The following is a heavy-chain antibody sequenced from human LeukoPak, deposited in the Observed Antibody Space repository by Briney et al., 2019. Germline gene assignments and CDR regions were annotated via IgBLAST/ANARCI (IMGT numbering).Heavy chain of an antibody. CDR2: INHSGST. CDR1: GGSFRGYY. V-gene: IGHV4-34*01. D-gene: IGHD3-22*01. J-gene: IGHJ4*02. CDR3: AREGSSGYYIDY. Sequence: SETLSLTCAVYGGSFRGYYWSWIRQPPGKGLEWIGEINHSGSTNYNPSLKSRVTISVDTSKNQFSLKLSSVTAADTAVYYCAREGSSGYYIDYWGQGTLVTVSS.